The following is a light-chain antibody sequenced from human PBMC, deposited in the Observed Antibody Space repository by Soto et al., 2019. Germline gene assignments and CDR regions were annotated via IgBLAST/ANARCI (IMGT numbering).Light chain of an antibody. CDR1: QTISSW. CDR2: KAS. Sequence: DIQMTQSPSTXSGSVGDRVTITCWASQTISSWLAWYQQKPGKAPKLLIYKASTLKSGVPSRFSGSGSGTEFTLTISSLQPDDFATYYCQHYNSYSEAFCQGTKADIK. CDR3: QHYNSYSEA. J-gene: IGKJ1*01. V-gene: IGKV1-5*03.